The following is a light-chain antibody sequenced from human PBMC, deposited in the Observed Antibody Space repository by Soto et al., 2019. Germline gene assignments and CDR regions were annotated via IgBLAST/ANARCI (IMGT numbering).Light chain of an antibody. Sequence: EIVLTQSPATLSLSPGERATLSCRASQSVSSYLAWYQQKPGQAPRLLIYDASNRATGIPARFSGSGSGTDFTLTISSLEPEDFAVYYCHHRYDWHLTFGQGTRLEIK. CDR1: QSVSSY. V-gene: IGKV3-11*01. CDR2: DAS. CDR3: HHRYDWHLT. J-gene: IGKJ5*01.